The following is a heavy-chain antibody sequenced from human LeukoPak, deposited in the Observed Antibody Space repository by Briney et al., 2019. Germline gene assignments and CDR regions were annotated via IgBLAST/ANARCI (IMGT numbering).Heavy chain of an antibody. CDR3: ARDPTGWELGYFDY. V-gene: IGHV3-7*01. Sequence: GGSLRLSCAVSGFTLNSHWMSWVRQAPGKGPEWVANINQDGSAKYYVDSVRGRFTISRDNAKNTLYLQMNSLRAEDTAVYYCARDPTGWELGYFDYWGQGTLVTVSS. CDR2: INQDGSAK. D-gene: IGHD1-26*01. J-gene: IGHJ4*02. CDR1: GFTLNSHW.